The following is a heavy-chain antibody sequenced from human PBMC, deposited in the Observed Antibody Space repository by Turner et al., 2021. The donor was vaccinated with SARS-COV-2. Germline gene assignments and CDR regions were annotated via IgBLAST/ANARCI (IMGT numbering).Heavy chain of an antibody. CDR2: IYYSGST. V-gene: IGHV4-59*01. CDR1: GGSISSYY. D-gene: IGHD2-21*02. J-gene: IGHJ6*02. CDR3: ARDQAYCGGDCYDYYYYYGMDV. Sequence: QVQLQVSGPGLFKPSETLSLTCTVSGGSISSYYWSWIRQPPGKGLEWIGYIYYSGSTKYNPSLKSRVTISVDTSKNQFSLKLSSVTAADTAVYYCARDQAYCGGDCYDYYYYYGMDVWGQGTTVTVSS.